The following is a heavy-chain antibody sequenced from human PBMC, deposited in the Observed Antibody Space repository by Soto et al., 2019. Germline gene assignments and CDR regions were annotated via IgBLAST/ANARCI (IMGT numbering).Heavy chain of an antibody. D-gene: IGHD3-10*01. CDR2: ISPYKGNT. CDR1: GDTFSSYA. J-gene: IGHJ4*02. CDR3: ARDLDGSGSYYTDY. V-gene: IGHV1-18*01. Sequence: ASVKVSCKASGDTFSSYAISWVRQAPGQGLEWMGWISPYKGNTYYAQNLQGRVTMTTDTSTSTAYMELRSLRSDDTAVYYCARDLDGSGSYYTDYWGQGTLVTVSS.